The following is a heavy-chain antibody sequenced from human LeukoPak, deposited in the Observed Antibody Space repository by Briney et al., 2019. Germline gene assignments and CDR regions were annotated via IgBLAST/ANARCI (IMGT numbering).Heavy chain of an antibody. CDR3: AREYGSGSQFDY. CDR2: ISYDGSNK. Sequence: PGGSLRLSCAASGFTFSSYAMHWVRQAPGKGLEWVAVISYDGSNKYYADSVKGRFTISRDNSKNTLYLQMNSLRAEDTAVYYCAREYGSGSQFDYWGQGTLVTVSS. D-gene: IGHD3-10*01. J-gene: IGHJ4*02. CDR1: GFTFSSYA. V-gene: IGHV3-30*04.